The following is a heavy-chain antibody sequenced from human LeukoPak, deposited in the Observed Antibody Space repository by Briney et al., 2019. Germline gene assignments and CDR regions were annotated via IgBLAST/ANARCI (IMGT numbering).Heavy chain of an antibody. CDR1: GFTFSDYY. Sequence: GGSLRLSCAASGFTFSDYYMSWIRRAPGKGLEWVSYISSSGSTIYYADSVKGRFTISRDNAKNSLYLQMNSLRAEDTAVYYCAGSLGGRTMVRGAARYYYYMDVWGKGTTVTVSS. J-gene: IGHJ6*03. V-gene: IGHV3-11*01. D-gene: IGHD3-10*01. CDR2: ISSSGSTI. CDR3: AGSLGGRTMVRGAARYYYYMDV.